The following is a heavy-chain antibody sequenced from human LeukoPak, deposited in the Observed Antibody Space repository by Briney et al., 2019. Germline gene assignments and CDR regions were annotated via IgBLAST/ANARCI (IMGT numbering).Heavy chain of an antibody. D-gene: IGHD1-26*01. CDR1: GGSISTTSYF. CDR2: IYYSGTT. CDR3: ARGPRSAFDI. Sequence: ASETLSLTCTVSGGSISTTSYFWAWIRQPPGEGLEWIGSIYYSGTTYYNSSLKSRVSISVETSKNHFSLKMSSLTAADTAVYYCARGPRSAFDIWGQGTMVTVSS. V-gene: IGHV4-39*07. J-gene: IGHJ3*02.